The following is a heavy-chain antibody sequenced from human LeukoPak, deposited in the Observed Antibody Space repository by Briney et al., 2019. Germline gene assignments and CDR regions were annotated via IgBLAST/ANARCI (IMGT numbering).Heavy chain of an antibody. Sequence: GGSLRLSCAASGFTFSSYGMHWVRQAPGKGLEWVAVISYDGSNKYYADSVKGRFTISRDNSKNTLYLQMNSLRAEDTAVYYCANRIAENWFDPWGQGTLVTVSS. V-gene: IGHV3-30*18. D-gene: IGHD6-13*01. J-gene: IGHJ5*02. CDR3: ANRIAENWFDP. CDR2: ISYDGSNK. CDR1: GFTFSSYG.